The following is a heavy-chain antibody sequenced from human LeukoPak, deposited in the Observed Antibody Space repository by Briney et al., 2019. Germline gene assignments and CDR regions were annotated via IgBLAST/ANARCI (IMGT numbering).Heavy chain of an antibody. CDR2: IHYSGFS. CDR1: GGSISSYY. CDR3: ARDLHGGNSGLGY. Sequence: SETLSLTCTVSGGSISSYYWSWIRQPPGKGLEWIGYIHYSGFSDYNPSLKSRVTISVDTSKNQFSLKLSFVTAADTAVYYCARDLHGGNSGLGYWGQGTLVTVSS. V-gene: IGHV4-59*01. D-gene: IGHD4-23*01. J-gene: IGHJ1*01.